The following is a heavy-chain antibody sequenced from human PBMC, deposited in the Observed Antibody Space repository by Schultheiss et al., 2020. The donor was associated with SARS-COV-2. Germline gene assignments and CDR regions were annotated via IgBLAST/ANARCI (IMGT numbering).Heavy chain of an antibody. CDR2: INLNSGGT. CDR1: GYTFTGHS. J-gene: IGHJ3*02. D-gene: IGHD1-26*01. CDR3: ARPLTYRWDFDAFDI. V-gene: IGHV1-2*02. Sequence: ASVKVSCKASGYTFTGHSMHWVRQAPGQGLEWMGWINLNSGGTNYAQKFEGRVTMTRDTSISTAYMELTRLKSDDTAVYFCARPLTYRWDFDAFDIWGQGTLVTVSS.